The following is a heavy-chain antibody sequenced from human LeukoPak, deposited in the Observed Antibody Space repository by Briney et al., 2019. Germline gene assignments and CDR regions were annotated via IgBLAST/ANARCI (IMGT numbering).Heavy chain of an antibody. D-gene: IGHD3-16*01. CDR3: ARDKYGGL. CDR2: ISSTSTT. CDR1: GFSFSSYS. Sequence: GGSLRLSCAASGFSFSSYSMNWVRQAPGKGLEWVSYISSTSTTYYADSVKGRFTISRDTAKNSLYLQMNSLRDEDTALYYCARDKYGGLWGQGTMVTASS. V-gene: IGHV3-48*02. J-gene: IGHJ3*01.